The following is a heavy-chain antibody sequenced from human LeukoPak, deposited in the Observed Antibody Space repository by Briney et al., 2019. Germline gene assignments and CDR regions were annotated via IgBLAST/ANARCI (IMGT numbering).Heavy chain of an antibody. CDR2: IYYSGST. V-gene: IGHV4-59*12. CDR1: GGSISSYY. Sequence: PSETLSLTCTVSGGSISSYYWSWIRQPPGKGLEWIGYIYYSGSTNYNPSLKSRVTISVDTSKNQFSLKLSSVTAADTAVYYCARERQLLLWFGEFTYYFDYWGQGTLVTVSS. CDR3: ARERQLLLWFGEFTYYFDY. J-gene: IGHJ4*02. D-gene: IGHD3-10*01.